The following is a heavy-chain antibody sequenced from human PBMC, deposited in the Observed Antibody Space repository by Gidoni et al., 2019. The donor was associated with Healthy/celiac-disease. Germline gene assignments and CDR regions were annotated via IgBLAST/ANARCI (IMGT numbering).Heavy chain of an antibody. Sequence: EVQLLESGGGLVQPGGSLGLPCAASGFTFSRYAMSWVRQAPGKGLEWVSAISGSGGSTYYADSVKGRFTISRDNSKNTLYLQMNSLRAEDTAVYYCAKSGRRTYYYDSSGYLDYWGQGTLVTVSS. V-gene: IGHV3-23*01. CDR1: GFTFSRYA. CDR2: ISGSGGST. CDR3: AKSGRRTYYYDSSGYLDY. D-gene: IGHD3-22*01. J-gene: IGHJ4*02.